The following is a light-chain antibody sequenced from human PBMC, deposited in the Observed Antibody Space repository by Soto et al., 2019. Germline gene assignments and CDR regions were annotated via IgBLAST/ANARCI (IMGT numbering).Light chain of an antibody. CDR1: SSDVGAYDY. V-gene: IGLV2-14*03. CDR2: GVS. Sequence: QSVLTQPPSASGSLGQSVTIPCTGTSSDVGAYDYVSWYQQHPGKAPKLMIYGVSNRPLGVSYRFSGSKSGNTASLTISGLQSEDEADYYCNSYASVNSPVLFGGGTKLTVL. J-gene: IGLJ2*01. CDR3: NSYASVNSPVL.